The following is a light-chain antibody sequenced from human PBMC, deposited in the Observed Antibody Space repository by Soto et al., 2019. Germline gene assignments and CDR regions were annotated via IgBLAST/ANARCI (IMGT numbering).Light chain of an antibody. CDR3: QQYNSWPPWA. V-gene: IGKV3-15*01. J-gene: IGKJ1*01. CDR2: GAS. CDR1: QSVSTN. Sequence: EIVMTQSPATLSVSPGERATLSCRASQSVSTNLAWYQQKPGQAPRLLIYGASTRVTDIPARFSGSGSGTEFTLTISSLQSEDVAVYYGQQYNSWPPWAFGQGTKVEI.